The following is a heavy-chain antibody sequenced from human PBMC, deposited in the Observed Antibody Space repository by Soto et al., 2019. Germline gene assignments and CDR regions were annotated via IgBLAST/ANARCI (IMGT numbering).Heavy chain of an antibody. CDR3: ARDTGDGTFDF. CDR2: INAGYGNT. CDR1: GYIFSNYA. V-gene: IGHV1-3*01. D-gene: IGHD7-27*01. Sequence: ASVKVSCKASGYIFSNYAMHWVRQAPGQRLEWMGWINAGYGNTKSSQKFQDRVTISRDTSASTAYMELTSLRSEDTAVYYCARDTGDGTFDFWGQGTLVTVSS. J-gene: IGHJ4*02.